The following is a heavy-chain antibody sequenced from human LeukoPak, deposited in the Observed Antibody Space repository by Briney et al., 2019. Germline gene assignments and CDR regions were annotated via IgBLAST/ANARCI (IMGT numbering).Heavy chain of an antibody. CDR3: ARHPICSGGSCVLWYFDY. V-gene: IGHV4-39*01. D-gene: IGHD2-15*01. CDR2: IYYSESS. CDR1: GGSISSSSYY. J-gene: IGHJ4*02. Sequence: PSETLSLTCTVSGGSISSSSYYWGWIRQPPGKGLEWIGSIYYSESSYYNPSLKSRVTISVDTSKNQFSLKLSSVTAADTAVYYCARHPICSGGSCVLWYFDYWGQGTLVTVSS.